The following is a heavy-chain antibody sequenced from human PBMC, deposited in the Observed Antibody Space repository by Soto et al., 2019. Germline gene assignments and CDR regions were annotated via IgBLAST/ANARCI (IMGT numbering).Heavy chain of an antibody. D-gene: IGHD5-12*01. V-gene: IGHV1-69*13. J-gene: IGHJ6*02. CDR1: GGTFSSYA. CDR2: IIPIFGTA. Sequence: SVKVSCKASGGTFSSYAISWVRQAPGQGLEWMGGIIPIFGTANYAQKFQGRVTITADESTSTAYMELSSLRSEDTAVYYCARGPEGGYDYLYYYGMDVWGQGTTVTVSS. CDR3: ARGPEGGYDYLYYYGMDV.